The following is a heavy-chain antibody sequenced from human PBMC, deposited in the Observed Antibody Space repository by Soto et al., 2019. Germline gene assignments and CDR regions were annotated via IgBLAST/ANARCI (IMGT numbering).Heavy chain of an antibody. CDR2: ISWNSGSI. D-gene: IGHD6-19*01. Sequence: PGGSLRLSCAASGFTFDDYAMHWVRQAPGKGLEWVSGISWNSGSIGYADSVKGRFTISRDNAKNSLYLQMNSLRAEDTALYYCAKLSVAGPVDYWGQGTLVTVSS. CDR3: AKLSVAGPVDY. V-gene: IGHV3-9*01. CDR1: GFTFDDYA. J-gene: IGHJ4*02.